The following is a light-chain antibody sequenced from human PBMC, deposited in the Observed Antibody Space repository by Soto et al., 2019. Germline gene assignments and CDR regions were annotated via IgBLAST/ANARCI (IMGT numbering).Light chain of an antibody. CDR1: DNIAPW. CDR3: QQLRMYPST. CDR2: KAA. Sequence: DIQMTQSPSTLSASVGDRVAITCRASDNIAPWVAWYQQKPGKAPKLLIYKAANLADEVPSRFAGSGSGTDFALTITSLQAEDFATYYCQQLRMYPSTFGGGTKVDIK. J-gene: IGKJ4*01. V-gene: IGKV1-5*03.